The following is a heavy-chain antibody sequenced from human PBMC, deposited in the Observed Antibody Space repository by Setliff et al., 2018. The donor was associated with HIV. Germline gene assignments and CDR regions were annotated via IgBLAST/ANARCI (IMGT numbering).Heavy chain of an antibody. CDR2: IYSGGST. Sequence: GGSLRLSCAASGFTVSSNYMSWVRQAPGKGLEWVSVIYSGGSTYYVDSVKGRFTISRDNFKNTLYLQMNSLRAEDTAVYYCAKDPIFGVVTYYYYYMDVWGKGTTVTVSS. CDR1: GFTVSSNY. V-gene: IGHV3-53*01. J-gene: IGHJ6*03. D-gene: IGHD3-3*01. CDR3: AKDPIFGVVTYYYYYMDV.